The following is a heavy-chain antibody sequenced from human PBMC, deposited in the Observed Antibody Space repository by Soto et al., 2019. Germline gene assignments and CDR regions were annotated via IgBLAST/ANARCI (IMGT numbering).Heavy chain of an antibody. CDR2: IIPIFGTA. CDR1: GGTFSSYA. D-gene: IGHD3-22*01. CDR3: ARGGPISYASSGYYFDY. Sequence: SVKVSCKASGGTFSSYAISWVRQAPGQGLEWMGGIIPIFGTANYAQKFQGRVTITADESTSTAYMELSSLRSEDTAVYYCARGGPISYASSGYYFDYWGQGTLVTVSS. V-gene: IGHV1-69*13. J-gene: IGHJ4*02.